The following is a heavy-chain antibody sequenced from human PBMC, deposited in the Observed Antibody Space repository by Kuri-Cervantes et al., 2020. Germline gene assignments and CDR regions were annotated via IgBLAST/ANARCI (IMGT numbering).Heavy chain of an antibody. J-gene: IGHJ4*01. Sequence: ASVKVSCKASGYTFTSYYMHWVRQAPGQGLEWMGIINPSGGSTSYAQKFHGRVTITADESTSTAYMELSSLRSEDTAVYYCAKGSGYHVRDYFDYWGQGTLVTVSS. CDR2: INPSGGST. CDR1: GYTFTSYY. D-gene: IGHD3-22*01. V-gene: IGHV1-46*01. CDR3: AKGSGYHVRDYFDY.